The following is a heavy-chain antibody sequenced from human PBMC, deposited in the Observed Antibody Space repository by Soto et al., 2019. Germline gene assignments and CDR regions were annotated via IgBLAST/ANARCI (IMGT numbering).Heavy chain of an antibody. CDR1: GGSFSGYY. V-gene: IGHV4-34*01. D-gene: IGHD3-3*01. CDR3: ARERTIFGVVIIPNYFDY. Sequence: PSETLSLTCAVYGGSFSGYYWSWIRQPPGKGLEWIGEINHSGSTNYNPSLKSRVTISVDTSKNHFSLKLSSVTAADTAVFYCARERTIFGVVIIPNYFDYWGQGTLVTVSS. CDR2: INHSGST. J-gene: IGHJ4*02.